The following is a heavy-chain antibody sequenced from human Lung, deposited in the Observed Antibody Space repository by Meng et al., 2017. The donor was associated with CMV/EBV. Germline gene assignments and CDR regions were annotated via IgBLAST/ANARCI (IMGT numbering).Heavy chain of an antibody. CDR2: ISSSSSSI. CDR1: GFTFNSYR. CDR3: ARDAGEGIVVVPAAISDY. V-gene: IGHV3-48*04. D-gene: IGHD2-2*02. Sequence: GSLRLXXAASGFTFNSYRMNWLRQAPGKGLEWVSYISSSSSSIYYTDSVKGRFTISRDNAKNSLYLEMNSLRVDDTGVYFCARDAGEGIVVVPAAISDYWGQGTQVTVSS. J-gene: IGHJ4*02.